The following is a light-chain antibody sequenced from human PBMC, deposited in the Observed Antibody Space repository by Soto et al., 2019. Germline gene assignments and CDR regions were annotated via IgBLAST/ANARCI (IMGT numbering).Light chain of an antibody. V-gene: IGKV3-11*01. CDR1: QSVSSY. Sequence: EIVFTQSPGTLSMSRGERATLSFRASQSVSSYLAWYQQKPGQAPRLLIYAASNRATGIPARFSGSGSGTDFTLTISSLEPDDFAVYYCQQRSNWPTFGQGTRLEI. J-gene: IGKJ5*01. CDR3: QQRSNWPT. CDR2: AAS.